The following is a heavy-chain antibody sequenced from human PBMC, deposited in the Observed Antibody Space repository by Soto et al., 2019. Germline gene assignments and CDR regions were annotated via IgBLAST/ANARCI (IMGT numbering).Heavy chain of an antibody. Sequence: GGSLRLSCAASGFTVSSNYMSWVRQAPGKGLEWVSVIYSGGSTYYADSVKGRFTISRDNSKNTLYLQMNSLRAEDTAVYYCARSEYNGYDLPSGAFDIWGQGTMVTVSS. CDR3: ARSEYNGYDLPSGAFDI. J-gene: IGHJ3*02. D-gene: IGHD5-12*01. CDR1: GFTVSSNY. CDR2: IYSGGST. V-gene: IGHV3-66*01.